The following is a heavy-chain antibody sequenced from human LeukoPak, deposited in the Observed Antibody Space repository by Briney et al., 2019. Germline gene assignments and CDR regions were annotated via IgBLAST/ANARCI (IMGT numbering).Heavy chain of an antibody. CDR3: ARKSGAVAAFDY. CDR1: GFTFSSYW. V-gene: IGHV3-74*01. CDR2: INSDGSST. Sequence: HSGGSLRLSCAASGFTFSSYWMHWVRRAPGKGLVWVSRINSDGSSTSYADSVKGRFTISRDNAKNTLYLQMNSLRAEDTAVYYCARKSGAVAAFDYWGQGTLVTVSS. D-gene: IGHD6-19*01. J-gene: IGHJ4*02.